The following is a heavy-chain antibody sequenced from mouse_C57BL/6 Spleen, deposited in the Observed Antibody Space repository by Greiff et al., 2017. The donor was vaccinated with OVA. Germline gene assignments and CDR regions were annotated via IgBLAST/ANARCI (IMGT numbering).Heavy chain of an antibody. V-gene: IGHV1-64*01. J-gene: IGHJ4*01. CDR2: IHPNSGTT. CDR3: ARGDSIVTPRGNYYAMDY. D-gene: IGHD2-5*01. CDR1: GYTFTSYW. Sequence: QVQLQQPGAELVKPGASVKLSCKASGYTFTSYWMHWVKQRPGQGLEWIGMIHPNSGTTNYNEKFKSKATLTVDKSSSTAYMQLSSLTSEDSAVYYCARGDSIVTPRGNYYAMDYWGQGTSVTVSS.